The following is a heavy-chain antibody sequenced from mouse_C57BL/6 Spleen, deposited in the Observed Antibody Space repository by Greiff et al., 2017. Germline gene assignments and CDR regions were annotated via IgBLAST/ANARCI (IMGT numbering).Heavy chain of an antibody. D-gene: IGHD2-4*01. CDR1: GFSLTSYG. CDR2: IWSGGST. Sequence: QVQLQQSGPGLVQPSQSLSITCTVSGFSLTSYGVPWVRQSPGKGLEWLGVIWSGGSTDYNAAFMSRLSITKDNSKSQVFFKMNSLQADDTAIYCCAKYDYDYDVGAYWGQGTLVTVSA. V-gene: IGHV2-5*01. J-gene: IGHJ3*01. CDR3: AKYDYDYDVGAY.